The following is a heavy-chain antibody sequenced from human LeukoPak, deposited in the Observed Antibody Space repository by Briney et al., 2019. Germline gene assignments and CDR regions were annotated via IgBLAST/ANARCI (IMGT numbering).Heavy chain of an antibody. Sequence: PGGSLRLSCAASGFTVSSNYMSWVRQAPGKRLEWVSVIYSGGSTYYADSVKGRFTISRDNSKNTLYLQMNSLRAEDTAVYYCARDRDSSGYYYVWGQGTLVTVSS. CDR1: GFTVSSNY. D-gene: IGHD3-22*01. J-gene: IGHJ4*02. CDR3: ARDRDSSGYYYV. V-gene: IGHV3-53*01. CDR2: IYSGGST.